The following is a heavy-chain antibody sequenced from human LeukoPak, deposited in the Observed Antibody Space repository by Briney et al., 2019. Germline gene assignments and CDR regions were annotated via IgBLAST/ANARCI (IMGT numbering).Heavy chain of an antibody. CDR1: GFTFSRYG. V-gene: IGHV3-33*06. CDR3: AKADEMNMDY. CDR2: IWYDGSIK. D-gene: IGHD2/OR15-2a*01. J-gene: IGHJ4*02. Sequence: PGGSLRLSCAASGFTFSRYGMHWVRQAPGKGLEWVAVIWYDGSIKYYADSVKGRFTISKDNSKNTLYLQMSSLRAEDTAVYYCAKADEMNMDYWGQGTLVTVSS.